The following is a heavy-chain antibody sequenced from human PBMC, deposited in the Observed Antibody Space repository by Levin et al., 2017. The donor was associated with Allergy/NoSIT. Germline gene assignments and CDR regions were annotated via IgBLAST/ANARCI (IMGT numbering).Heavy chain of an antibody. D-gene: IGHD3-3*01. Sequence: LSLTCAASGFTFSDYYMSWIRQAPGKGLEWVSYISSSGSTIYYADSVKGRFTISRDNAKNSLYLQMNSLRAEDTAVYYCARELGDDFWSGYSYYFDYWGQGTLVTVSS. CDR1: GFTFSDYY. CDR2: ISSSGSTI. V-gene: IGHV3-11*01. J-gene: IGHJ4*02. CDR3: ARELGDDFWSGYSYYFDY.